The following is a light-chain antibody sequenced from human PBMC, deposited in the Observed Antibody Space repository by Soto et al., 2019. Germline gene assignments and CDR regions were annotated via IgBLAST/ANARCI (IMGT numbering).Light chain of an antibody. J-gene: IGKJ4*01. CDR1: QGISRY. Sequence: IQLTQSPSSLSASVGDSVTITCRASQGISRYLSWYQQKPGRAPKLLISAASTLQSGVPARFSGSGSGTDFPPTITSLQPEDFGTYYCQKLKPSPVTFGEGTKV. CDR2: AAS. CDR3: QKLKPSPVT. V-gene: IGKV1-9*01.